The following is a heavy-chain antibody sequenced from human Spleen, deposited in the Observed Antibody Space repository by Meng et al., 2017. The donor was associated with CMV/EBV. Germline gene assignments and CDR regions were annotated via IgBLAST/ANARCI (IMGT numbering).Heavy chain of an antibody. Sequence: GGSLRLSCAASGFSFSSYGMHWVRQAPGKGLEWVAIIWYDGSSKYYADSVKGRFTISRDNSNNTLYLQMNSLKTEDTAVYYCTTVNGNTYYDFWSGYFGYYFDYWGQGTLVTVSS. CDR1: GFSFSSYG. CDR2: IWYDGSSK. D-gene: IGHD3-3*01. V-gene: IGHV3-33*01. J-gene: IGHJ4*02. CDR3: TTVNGNTYYDFWSGYFGYYFDY.